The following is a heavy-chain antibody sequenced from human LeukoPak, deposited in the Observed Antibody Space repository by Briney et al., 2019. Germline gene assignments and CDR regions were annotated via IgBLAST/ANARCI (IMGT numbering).Heavy chain of an antibody. CDR3: ASMAGRGHYYYYYMDV. J-gene: IGHJ6*03. D-gene: IGHD6-19*01. Sequence: SGTLSLTCAVSGGSISSSYWWSWVRQPPGKGLEWIGEVYHSVSTNYYPSLKSRVTISIEKSKNQFSLKLSSVTAADTAVYYCASMAGRGHYYYYYMDVWGKGTTVTVSS. CDR2: VYHSVST. CDR1: GGSISSSYW. V-gene: IGHV4-4*02.